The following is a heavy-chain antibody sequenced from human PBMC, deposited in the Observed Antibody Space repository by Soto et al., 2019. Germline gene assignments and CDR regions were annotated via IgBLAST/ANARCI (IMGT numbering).Heavy chain of an antibody. Sequence: SETLSLTCTVAGGSVSSGSDYWSWIRQPPGKGLEWIGYIYYSGSTNYNPSLKSRVTISVDTSKNQFSLKLSSVTAADTAVYYCARVARGIVATIRWFDPWGQGTLVTVSS. CDR2: IYYSGST. D-gene: IGHD5-12*01. CDR3: ARVARGIVATIRWFDP. J-gene: IGHJ5*02. V-gene: IGHV4-61*01. CDR1: GGSVSSGSDY.